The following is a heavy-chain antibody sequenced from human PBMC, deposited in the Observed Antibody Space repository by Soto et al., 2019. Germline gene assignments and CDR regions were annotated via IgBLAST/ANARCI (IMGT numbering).Heavy chain of an antibody. D-gene: IGHD3-10*01. J-gene: IGHJ4*02. CDR3: ARFGFTYYYDY. V-gene: IGHV3-64*01. CDR2: ISSNGGST. Sequence: PGGSLRLSCAASCFTFSSYAMHWVRQAPGKGLEYVSAISSNGGSTYYANSVKGRFTISRDNSKNTLYLQMGSLRAEDMAVYYCARFGFTYYYDYWGQGTLVTSPQ. CDR1: CFTFSSYA.